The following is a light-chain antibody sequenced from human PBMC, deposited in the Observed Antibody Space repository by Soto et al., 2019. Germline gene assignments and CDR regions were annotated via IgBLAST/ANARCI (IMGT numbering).Light chain of an antibody. V-gene: IGKV2-30*01. CDR2: KVS. CDR1: QSLVDSDGNTF. Sequence: DIVMTQSPFSLPVTLGQPASISCRSSQSLVDSDGNTFLNWFQQRPGQSPRRLIHKVSDRDSGVPDRFSGSGSGTDFTLRISRVEAEDVGVYYCMQGIHWPYTFGQGTKVDIK. J-gene: IGKJ2*01. CDR3: MQGIHWPYT.